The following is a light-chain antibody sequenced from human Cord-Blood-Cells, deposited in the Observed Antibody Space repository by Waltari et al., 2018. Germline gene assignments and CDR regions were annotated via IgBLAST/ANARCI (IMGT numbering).Light chain of an antibody. V-gene: IGKV1-5*01. CDR3: QQYNSYST. J-gene: IGKJ1*01. Sequence: DIQMTQSPSTLSASVGDRVTITCRASQSISSWLAWYQQKPGKAPKILVYDASSLESGVPSRCSGSGCGTEFTLTISSLQPDDFATYYCQQYNSYSTFGQGTKVEIK. CDR2: DAS. CDR1: QSISSW.